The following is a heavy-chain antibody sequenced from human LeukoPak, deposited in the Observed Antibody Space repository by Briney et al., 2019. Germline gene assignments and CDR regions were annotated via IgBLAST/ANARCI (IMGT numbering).Heavy chain of an antibody. CDR1: GYIFSDYY. D-gene: IGHD3-22*01. V-gene: IGHV1-2*02. Sequence: GASVKVSCKASGYIFSDYYLHWVRQAPGQGLEWMGWMNPNSGGTNYAQKFQGRITMTGDTSTAYLELSRLRSDDTAMYYCAREISGYSDYWGQGTLVTVSS. CDR3: AREISGYSDY. CDR2: MNPNSGGT. J-gene: IGHJ4*02.